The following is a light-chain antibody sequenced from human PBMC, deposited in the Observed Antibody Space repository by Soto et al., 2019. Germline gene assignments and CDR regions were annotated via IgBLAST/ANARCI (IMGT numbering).Light chain of an antibody. V-gene: IGKV1-5*03. CDR1: QSVSGW. CDR2: KAS. J-gene: IGKJ2*01. CDR3: QQYNSYPYT. Sequence: DIQMTQSPSTLSASVGDRVTITCRASQSVSGWLAWYQQKAGKAPKLLIYKASTLESAAPSRFSGSGSGTEFALTISSLQPDDSATYYCQQYNSYPYTFVQGTKLEIK.